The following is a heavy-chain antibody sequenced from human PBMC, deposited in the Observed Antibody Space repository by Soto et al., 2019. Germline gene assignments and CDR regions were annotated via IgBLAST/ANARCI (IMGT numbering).Heavy chain of an antibody. CDR3: ASQQLGPSYYYGMDV. J-gene: IGHJ6*02. CDR1: GGTFSSYA. V-gene: IGHV1-69*05. D-gene: IGHD6-6*01. CDR2: IIPIFGTA. Sequence: QVQLVQSGAEVKKPGSSVKVSCKASGGTFSSYAISWVRQAPGQGLEWMGGIIPIFGTANYAQKFQGRVTXTPDQSXXTAYMELSSLRSEDTAVYYCASQQLGPSYYYGMDVWGQGTTVTVSS.